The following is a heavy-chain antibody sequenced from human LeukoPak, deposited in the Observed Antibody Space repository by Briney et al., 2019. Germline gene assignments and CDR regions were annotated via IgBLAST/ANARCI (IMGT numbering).Heavy chain of an antibody. CDR1: GFTFSSYS. D-gene: IGHD2-2*01. J-gene: IGHJ4*02. CDR3: ATGPPIVVVPAAIPDY. V-gene: IGHV3-21*01. Sequence: GGSLRLSCAASGFTFSSYSMNWVRQAPGKGLEWVSSISSSSSYIYYADSVKGRVTISRDNAKNSLYLQMNSLRAEDTAVYYCATGPPIVVVPAAIPDYWGQGTLVTVSS. CDR2: ISSSSSYI.